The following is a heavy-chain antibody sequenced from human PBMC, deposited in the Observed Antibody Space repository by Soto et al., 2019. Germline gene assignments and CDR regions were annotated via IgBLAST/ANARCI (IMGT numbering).Heavy chain of an antibody. J-gene: IGHJ5*02. CDR1: GFTFSSYA. Sequence: EVQLLESGGGLVQPGGSLRLSCAASGFTFSSYAMSWVRQAPGKGLEWVSAISGSGGSTYYADSVKGRFTISRDNSKNTLYLQMNSLRVEDTAVYYVARESHYDSSGLFDPWGQGTLVTVSS. CDR2: ISGSGGST. D-gene: IGHD3-22*01. V-gene: IGHV3-23*01. CDR3: ARESHYDSSGLFDP.